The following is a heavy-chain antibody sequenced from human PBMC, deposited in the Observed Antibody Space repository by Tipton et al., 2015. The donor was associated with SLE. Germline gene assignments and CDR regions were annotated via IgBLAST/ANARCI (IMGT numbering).Heavy chain of an antibody. CDR3: ASLSAPSDY. V-gene: IGHV3-74*01. J-gene: IGHJ4*02. CDR2: IDPDGSRT. Sequence: SLRLSCAASGFTFSSYWMRWVRQVPGKGLVWVSEIDPDGSRTNYADYVEGRFTISRDNAKNTLSLQMNSLRVDDTGVYYCASLSAPSDYWGQGTLVTVSS. CDR1: GFTFSSYW.